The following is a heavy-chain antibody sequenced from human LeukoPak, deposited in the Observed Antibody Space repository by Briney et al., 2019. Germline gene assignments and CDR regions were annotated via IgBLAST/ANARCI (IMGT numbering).Heavy chain of an antibody. CDR2: ISGSGVST. J-gene: IGHJ4*02. V-gene: IGHV3-23*01. Sequence: PGGSLRLSCAASGFTFSSYAMNWVRQAPGKGLEWVAAISGSGVSTYYADSVKGRFTISRDNSKNTLYLQMSSLRAEGTAIHYCAKDCSSTSCPTSDYWGQGTLVTVYS. CDR1: GFTFSSYA. D-gene: IGHD2-2*01. CDR3: AKDCSSTSCPTSDY.